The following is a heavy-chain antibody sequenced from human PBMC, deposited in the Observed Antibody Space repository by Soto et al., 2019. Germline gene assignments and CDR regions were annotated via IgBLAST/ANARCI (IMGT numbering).Heavy chain of an antibody. CDR3: ARERHYYGSGSYGMDV. CDR2: INHSGST. J-gene: IGHJ6*02. CDR1: GGSFSGYY. V-gene: IGHV4-34*01. D-gene: IGHD3-10*01. Sequence: SETLSLTCAVYGGSFSGYYWSWIRQPPGKGLEWIGEINHSGSTNYNPSLKSRVTISVDTSKNKFSLKLSFVTAADTAVYYCARERHYYGSGSYGMDVWGQGTTVTVSS.